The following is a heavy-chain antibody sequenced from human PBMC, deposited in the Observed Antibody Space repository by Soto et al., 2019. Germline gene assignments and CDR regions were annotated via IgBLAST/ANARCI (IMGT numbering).Heavy chain of an antibody. D-gene: IGHD3-10*01. V-gene: IGHV3-74*01. Sequence: EVQLVESGGGLVQPGGSLRLSCAASGFTLSGRSMHWVRQAPGKGLVWVSGIDNAGTDSTYADSVKGRFTSSRDNAKNMLDLQMNSLRVEDTAGYYCARGWFGPDVWGKGTTVTVSS. CDR1: GFTLSGRS. CDR3: ARGWFGPDV. J-gene: IGHJ6*04. CDR2: IDNAGTDS.